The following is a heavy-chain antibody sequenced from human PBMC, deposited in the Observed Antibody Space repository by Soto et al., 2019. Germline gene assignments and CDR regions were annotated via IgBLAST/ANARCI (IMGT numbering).Heavy chain of an antibody. CDR3: ARCGAWNYASDN. D-gene: IGHD1-7*01. CDR1: GYTFTSSG. J-gene: IGHJ4*02. Sequence: ASVKVSCKASGYTFTSSGITWVRQAPGQGLEWMGWISTYNGNTNYAQNFQGRVTMTTDTSTSTAYMELRSLRSDDTAVYYCARCGAWNYASDNWGQGTLVTVSS. V-gene: IGHV1-18*01. CDR2: ISTYNGNT.